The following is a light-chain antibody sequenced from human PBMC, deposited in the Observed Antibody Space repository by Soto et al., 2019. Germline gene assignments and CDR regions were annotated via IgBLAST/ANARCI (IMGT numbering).Light chain of an antibody. V-gene: IGLV2-14*01. Sequence: QSALTQPASVSGSPGQSITISCTGTNSDIGAYNYVSWYQQHPGKAPKLIIYEVSNRPSGLSNRFSGSKSGNTASLTISGLQAEDEADYYCNSYTTSSTWVFGGGTQLTVL. J-gene: IGLJ3*02. CDR1: NSDIGAYNY. CDR3: NSYTTSSTWV. CDR2: EVS.